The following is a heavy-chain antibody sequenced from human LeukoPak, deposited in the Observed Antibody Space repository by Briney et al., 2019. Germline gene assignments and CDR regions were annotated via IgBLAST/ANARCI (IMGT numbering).Heavy chain of an antibody. CDR2: IYYSGNT. CDR1: GGSISSGGYY. Sequence: SETLSLTCTVSGGSISSGGYYWSWIRQLPGKGLEWIGYIYYSGNTYYTPSLKSRLTISVDTSKNQFSLRLSSVTAADTAVYYCARDGSIPIWGQGTMVTVSS. D-gene: IGHD2-2*03. J-gene: IGHJ3*02. CDR3: ARDGSIPI. V-gene: IGHV4-31*03.